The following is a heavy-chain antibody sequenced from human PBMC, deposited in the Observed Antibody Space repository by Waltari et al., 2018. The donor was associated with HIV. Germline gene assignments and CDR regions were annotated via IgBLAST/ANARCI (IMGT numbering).Heavy chain of an antibody. CDR3: ARLGRSRFLEWIPFDP. Sequence: QVQLVQSGAEVQKPGSSVKLSCKASGGTFSSYAIRWVRQAPGQGLEWMGGIIPISGTTNYAQKFQGRVTITADESTSTANMELNSLKSEDTAVYYCARLGRSRFLEWIPFDPWGQGTLVTVSS. J-gene: IGHJ5*02. D-gene: IGHD3-3*01. CDR1: GGTFSSYA. V-gene: IGHV1-69*12. CDR2: IIPISGTT.